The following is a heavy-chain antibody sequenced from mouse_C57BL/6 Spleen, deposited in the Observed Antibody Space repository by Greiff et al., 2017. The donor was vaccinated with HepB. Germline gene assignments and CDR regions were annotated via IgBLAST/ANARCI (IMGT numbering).Heavy chain of an antibody. V-gene: IGHV14-4*01. CDR2: IDPENGDT. J-gene: IGHJ3*01. Sequence: VQLKQSGAELVRPGASVKLSCTASGFNIKDDYMHWVKQRPEQGLEWIGWIDPENGDTEYASKFQGKATITADTSSNTAYLQLSSLTSEDTAVYYCTTPAGSSYGFAYWGQGTLVTVSA. D-gene: IGHD1-1*01. CDR1: GFNIKDDY. CDR3: TTPAGSSYGFAY.